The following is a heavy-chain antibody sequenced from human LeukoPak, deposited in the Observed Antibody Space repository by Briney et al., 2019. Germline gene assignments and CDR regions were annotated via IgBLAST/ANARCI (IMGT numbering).Heavy chain of an antibody. Sequence: QPGGSLRLSCAASGFTFSSYAMHWVRQAPGKGLEWVAVISYDGSNKYYADSVKGRFTISRDNSKNTLHLQMNSLRAEDTAVYYCARALTKIKHHAFDIWGQGTMVTVSS. CDR3: ARALTKIKHHAFDI. CDR2: ISYDGSNK. D-gene: IGHD3-3*01. CDR1: GFTFSSYA. J-gene: IGHJ3*02. V-gene: IGHV3-30-3*01.